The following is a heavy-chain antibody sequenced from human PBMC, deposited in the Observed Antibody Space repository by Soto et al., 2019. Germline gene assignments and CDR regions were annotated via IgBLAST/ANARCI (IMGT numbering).Heavy chain of an antibody. J-gene: IGHJ1*01. CDR3: ARGWNDFPH. CDR2: IIPVFGTA. D-gene: IGHD1-1*01. V-gene: IGHV1-69*01. Sequence: QVQLVQSGAEVKKPGSSVKVSCKASGGTFSSYAISWVRQAPGQGLECMGGIIPVFGTANYAQKFQGRVTINADESTSTVYMELSRLRYEDTAVYYCARGWNDFPHWGQGTLVTVSS. CDR1: GGTFSSYA.